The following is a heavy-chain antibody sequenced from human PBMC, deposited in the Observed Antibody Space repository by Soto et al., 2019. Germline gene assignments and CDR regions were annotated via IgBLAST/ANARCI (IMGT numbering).Heavy chain of an antibody. J-gene: IGHJ3*02. CDR1: GFIFSSYA. Sequence: EVQLLESGGGLVQPGGSLRLSCAASGFIFSSYAMSWVRQAPVKGLEWVSAISGSGTTAYYTDSVKGRFTFSRDNSKKTMYLQMNRLRAEDTAVYYCAKTTDGWFSAFEIWGQGTMVTGSS. V-gene: IGHV3-23*01. D-gene: IGHD6-19*01. CDR2: ISGSGTTA. CDR3: AKTTDGWFSAFEI.